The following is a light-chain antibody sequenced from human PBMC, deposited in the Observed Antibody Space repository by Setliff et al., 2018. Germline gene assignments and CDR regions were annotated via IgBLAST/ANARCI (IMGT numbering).Light chain of an antibody. V-gene: IGLV2-23*02. CDR2: EVN. Sequence: QSVLTQPASVSGSPGQSITISCIGTSSDVGTYNLVSWYQHHPGEAPKLIIYEVNKRPSGVPDRFSGSKSGNTASLTVSGLQAEDEADYYCSSYGGDNNWAIFGGGTQLTVL. CDR3: SSYGGDNNWAI. J-gene: IGLJ2*01. CDR1: SSDVGTYNL.